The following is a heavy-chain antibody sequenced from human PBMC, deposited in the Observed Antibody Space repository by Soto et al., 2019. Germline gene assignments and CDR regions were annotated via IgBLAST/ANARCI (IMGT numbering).Heavy chain of an antibody. J-gene: IGHJ5*02. V-gene: IGHV4-39*01. Sequence: SETLSLTCTVSGGSIGTTSYYWVWVRQPPGKGLEWIGSVYYSGSTYYNPSLKSRVTISVDTSKNQFSLKLTSVTAADTAVYYCARVVSVYRNWFDPWGQGTLVTVSS. CDR2: VYYSGST. D-gene: IGHD2-8*01. CDR3: ARVVSVYRNWFDP. CDR1: GGSIGTTSYY.